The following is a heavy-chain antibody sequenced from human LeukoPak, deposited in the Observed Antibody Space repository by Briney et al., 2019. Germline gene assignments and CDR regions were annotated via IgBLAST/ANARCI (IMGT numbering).Heavy chain of an antibody. V-gene: IGHV3-33*01. CDR2: IWFDGSIK. J-gene: IGHJ3*02. CDR3: ARAVGPFDI. CDR1: GFTFSTYG. Sequence: GRSLRLSCAASGFTFSTYGMHWVRQAPGKGLEWVAVIWFDGSIKYYAESVKGRFTISRDNSKNTLYLQMNSLRAEDTAVYYCARAVGPFDIWGQGTIVIVSS.